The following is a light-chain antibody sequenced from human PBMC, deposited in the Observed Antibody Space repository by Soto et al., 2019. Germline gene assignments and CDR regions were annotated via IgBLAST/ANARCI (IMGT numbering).Light chain of an antibody. Sequence: DIQMTQSPSSLSASVGDRVTITCRASQSISNSLNWYQQKQGRXPKLLIYAASSLQSGVPSRFSGSGSGTDLIITISSLQPEDFETYFCQQSYMDPITFGQGTRLEIK. CDR2: AAS. CDR3: QQSYMDPIT. V-gene: IGKV1-39*01. CDR1: QSISNS. J-gene: IGKJ5*01.